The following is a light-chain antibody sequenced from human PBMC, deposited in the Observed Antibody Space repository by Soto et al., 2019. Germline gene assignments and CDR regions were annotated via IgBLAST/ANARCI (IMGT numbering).Light chain of an antibody. J-gene: IGLJ1*01. CDR3: GTWDTSLSRV. CDR2: ENT. Sequence: QSALTQPPSVSATPGQKVTISCSGSSSDIGRHHVSWYQQFPGTAPKLLIYENTKRPSGIPDRFSGSKSGTSATLGITGLQTGDEADYYCGTWDTSLSRVFGTGTKVTVL. V-gene: IGLV1-51*02. CDR1: SSDIGRHH.